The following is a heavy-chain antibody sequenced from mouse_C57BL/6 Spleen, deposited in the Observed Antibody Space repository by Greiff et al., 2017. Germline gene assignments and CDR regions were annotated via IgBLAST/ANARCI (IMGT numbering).Heavy chain of an antibody. CDR1: GYTFTSYW. J-gene: IGHJ2*01. D-gene: IGHD2-2*01. V-gene: IGHV1-53*01. Sequence: QVQLKQPGTELVKPGASVKLSCKASGYTFTSYWMHWVKQRPGQGLEWLGNINPSNGGTNYNEKLKSKATLTVDKSTSTADKQLSSLTSEDSAVYNCARRHYGYYFDYWGQGTTLTVSS. CDR3: ARRHYGYYFDY. CDR2: INPSNGGT.